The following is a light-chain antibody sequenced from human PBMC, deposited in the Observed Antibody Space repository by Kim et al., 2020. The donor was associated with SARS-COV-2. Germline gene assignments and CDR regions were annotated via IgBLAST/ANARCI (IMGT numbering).Light chain of an antibody. Sequence: PGNTARITCGGNNIGSKSVHWYQQKPGQAPVLVIYYDSYRPSGIPERFSGSNSGNTATLTISRVEAGDEADYYCQVWDSSSDHPVFGGGTQLTVL. CDR1: NIGSKS. CDR3: QVWDSSSDHPV. J-gene: IGLJ2*01. CDR2: YDS. V-gene: IGLV3-21*04.